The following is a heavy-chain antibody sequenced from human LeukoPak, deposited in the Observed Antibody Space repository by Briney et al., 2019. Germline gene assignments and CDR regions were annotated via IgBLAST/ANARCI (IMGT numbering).Heavy chain of an antibody. CDR3: ARDDSSSSTHGGYYYYMDV. CDR2: INPSGGST. Sequence: ASVKVSCKASGYTFTSYYMHWVRQAPGQGLEWMGIINPSGGSTSYAQKFQGRVTMTRDMSTSTVYMELSSLRSEDTAVYYCARDDSSSSTHGGYYYYMDVWGKGTTVTVSS. D-gene: IGHD6-6*01. V-gene: IGHV1-46*01. CDR1: GYTFTSYY. J-gene: IGHJ6*03.